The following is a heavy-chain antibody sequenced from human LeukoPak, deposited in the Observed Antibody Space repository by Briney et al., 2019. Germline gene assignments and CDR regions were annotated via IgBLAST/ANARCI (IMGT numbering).Heavy chain of an antibody. CDR3: ARVRSGSNDY. Sequence: SETLSPTCTVSGGSISSGSYYWSWIRQPAGKGLEWIGRIYTSGSTNYNPSLKSRVTMSVDTSKNQFSLKLTSVTAADTAVYYCARVRSGSNDYWGQGTLVTVSS. CDR1: GGSISSGSYY. V-gene: IGHV4-61*02. CDR2: IYTSGST. J-gene: IGHJ4*02. D-gene: IGHD1-26*01.